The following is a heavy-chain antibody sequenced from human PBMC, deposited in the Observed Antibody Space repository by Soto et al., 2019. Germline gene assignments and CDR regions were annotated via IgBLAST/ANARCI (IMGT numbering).Heavy chain of an antibody. J-gene: IGHJ4*02. V-gene: IGHV1-18*04. CDR2: ISAYNGNK. CDR3: ARAGGGMAARPLEY. CDR1: GYMFTTYG. Sequence: QVQLVQSGGEVKKPGASVEVSCRTSGYMFTTYGMSWVRQAPGQGLEWMAWISAYNGNKKYAQKFQGRVPMTTDTSPSTVSMELRNLTSDATGTYFCARAGGGMAARPLEYWGQGTLVTVSS. D-gene: IGHD6-6*01.